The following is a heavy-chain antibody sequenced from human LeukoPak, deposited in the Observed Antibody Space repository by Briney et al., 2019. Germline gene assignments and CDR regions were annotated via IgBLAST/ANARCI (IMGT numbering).Heavy chain of an antibody. V-gene: IGHV4-39*07. CDR3: ARAPDGSSWYQRYCFDY. CDR2: IYYSGST. Sequence: KPSETLSLTCTVSGVSISSSSYYWGWLRQPPGKGLEWIGSIYYSGSTYYNPSLKSRVTISVNTSKNQFSLKLSSVTAADTAVYYCARAPDGSSWYQRYCFDYWGQGTLVTVSS. D-gene: IGHD6-13*01. J-gene: IGHJ4*02. CDR1: GVSISSSSYY.